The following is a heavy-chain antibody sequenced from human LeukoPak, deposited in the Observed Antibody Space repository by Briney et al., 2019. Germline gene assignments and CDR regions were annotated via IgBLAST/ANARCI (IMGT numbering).Heavy chain of an antibody. J-gene: IGHJ4*02. V-gene: IGHV4-39*01. Sequence: SPTLSLTSTVSGRSISSSSYDWAWIRQPPGKGREWIGSIYYSGSTYYNPSINSRVTISVETSKNQFSLKLGSVTAADTAVYYCAGIEMAYFDDWGQGTLVTVSS. D-gene: IGHD5-24*01. CDR3: AGIEMAYFDD. CDR2: IYYSGST. CDR1: GRSISSSSYD.